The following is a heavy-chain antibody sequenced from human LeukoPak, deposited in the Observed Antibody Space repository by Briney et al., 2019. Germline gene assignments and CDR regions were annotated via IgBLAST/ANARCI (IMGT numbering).Heavy chain of an antibody. D-gene: IGHD4-17*01. J-gene: IGHJ6*03. CDR1: GFTFSKAW. CDR2: IKSKTDGGTT. V-gene: IGHV3-15*01. Sequence: GGSLRLSCAASGFTFSKAWMSWVRQAPGKGLEWVGRIKSKTDGGTTDYAAPVKGRFTISRDDSKNTLYLQMNSLKTEDTAVYYCTTALRAYGDYGSIDYYYYMDVWGKGTTVTISS. CDR3: TTALRAYGDYGSIDYYYYMDV.